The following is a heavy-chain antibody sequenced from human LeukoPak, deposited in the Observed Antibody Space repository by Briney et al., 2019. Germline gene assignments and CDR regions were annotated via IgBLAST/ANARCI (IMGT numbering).Heavy chain of an antibody. CDR3: ARQSTSWHNFDP. CDR2: VQPGDPNT. CDR1: GYSFTTFW. D-gene: IGHD1/OR15-1a*01. V-gene: IGHV5-51*01. Sequence: GESLKISCKASGYSFTTFWIGWVRQMPGKGLEWMGIVQPGDPNTKYSPSFQGQVTISADKSINTAYLQRTSLKASDTAIYYCARQSTSWHNFDPWGQGTLVTVSS. J-gene: IGHJ5*02.